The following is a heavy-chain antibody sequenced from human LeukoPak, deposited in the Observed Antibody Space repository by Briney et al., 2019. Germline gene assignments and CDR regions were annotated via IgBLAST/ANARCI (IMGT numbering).Heavy chain of an antibody. D-gene: IGHD6-19*01. V-gene: IGHV3-30*02. CDR3: ANSPGGSTGWFPDS. Sequence: PGGSLRLSCAASGFTFSNSGMHWVRQAPGKGLEWVAFIRYDGSNKYYADSVKGRFTISRDNSKNTLYLQMNSLRAEDTAAYCCANSPGGSTGWFPDSWGQGTLVTVSS. CDR2: IRYDGSNK. CDR1: GFTFSNSG. J-gene: IGHJ4*02.